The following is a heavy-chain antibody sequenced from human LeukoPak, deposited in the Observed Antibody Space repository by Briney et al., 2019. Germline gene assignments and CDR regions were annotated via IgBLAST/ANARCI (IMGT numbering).Heavy chain of an antibody. CDR2: INHSGST. Sequence: SETLSLTCAVYGGSFSGYYWSWIRQPPGKGLEWIGEINHSGSTNYNPSLKSRVTISVDTSKNQFSLKLSSVTAADTAVYYCARKSRGYSGSYDYWGQGTLVTGSS. D-gene: IGHD1-26*01. CDR3: ARKSRGYSGSYDY. J-gene: IGHJ4*02. V-gene: IGHV4-34*01. CDR1: GGSFSGYY.